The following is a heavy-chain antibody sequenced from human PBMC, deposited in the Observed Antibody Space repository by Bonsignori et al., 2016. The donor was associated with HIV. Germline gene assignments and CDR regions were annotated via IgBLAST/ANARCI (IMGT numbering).Heavy chain of an antibody. Sequence: GESLKISCAASGFTFSSYWMSWVRQAPGKGLEWVANIKQDGSEKYYVDSVKGRFTISRDNAKNSLYLQMNSLRAEDTAVYYCARDLGSSWPDAFDIWGQGTMVTVSS. CDR2: IKQDGSEK. CDR3: ARDLGSSWPDAFDI. J-gene: IGHJ3*02. D-gene: IGHD6-13*01. CDR1: GFTFSSYW. V-gene: IGHV3-7*01.